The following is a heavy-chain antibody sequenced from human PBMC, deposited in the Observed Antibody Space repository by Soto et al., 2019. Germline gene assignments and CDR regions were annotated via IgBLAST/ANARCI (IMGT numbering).Heavy chain of an antibody. CDR3: ARHGASIAAAGQVDH. J-gene: IGHJ4*02. CDR2: IYPGDSDT. CDR1: GYSFTSYW. D-gene: IGHD6-13*01. V-gene: IGHV5-51*01. Sequence: LGESLKISCKGSGYSFTSYWIGWVRQMPGKGLEWMGIIYPGDSDTRYSPSFQGQVTISADKSISTAYLQWSSLKASDTAMYYCARHGASIAAAGQVDHWGQGTLVTVSS.